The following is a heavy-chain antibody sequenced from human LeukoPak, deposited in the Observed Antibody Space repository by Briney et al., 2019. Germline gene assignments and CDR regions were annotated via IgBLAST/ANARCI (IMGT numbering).Heavy chain of an antibody. CDR1: GGSISSGGYY. J-gene: IGHJ4*02. CDR3: ARHKYPNWRVDY. D-gene: IGHD3-3*01. CDR2: IYYSGST. V-gene: IGHV4-31*03. Sequence: SQTLSLTCTVAGGSISSGGYYSSWIRQHPGKCLEWIGYIYYSGSTYYNTSLKSRVTISVDTSKNQFSLKLSSVTGTETAVYYCARHKYPNWRVDYGRQRTLVSVST.